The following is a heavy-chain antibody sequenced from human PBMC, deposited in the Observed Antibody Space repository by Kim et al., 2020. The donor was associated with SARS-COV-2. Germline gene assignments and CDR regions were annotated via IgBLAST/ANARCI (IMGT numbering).Heavy chain of an antibody. V-gene: IGHV4-39*01. CDR3: AMERGFWEVSF. Sequence: SETLSLTCAVSDASITNTNYYCAWVRQPPGKGLEWIGSIYHAGSTSYSPSLKSRVTISIDTAKNQFSLTLNSVTAADTAVYFCAMERGFWEVSFCGQGTL. J-gene: IGHJ4*02. CDR1: DASITNTNYY. CDR2: IYHAGST. D-gene: IGHD1-26*01.